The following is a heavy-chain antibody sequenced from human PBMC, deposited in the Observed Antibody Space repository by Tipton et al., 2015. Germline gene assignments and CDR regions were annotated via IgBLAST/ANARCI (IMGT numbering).Heavy chain of an antibody. CDR1: GYSINNDYY. CDR2: IYYSGST. V-gene: IGHV4-38-2*01. J-gene: IGHJ4*02. D-gene: IGHD6-6*01. CDR3: ARHRPYSSSGADYFDY. Sequence: PGLVKPSETMSLTCDASGYSINNDYYWGWIRQPPGKGLEWIGSIYYSGSTYYNPSLKSRVTISVDTSKNQFSLKLSSVTAADTAVYYCARHRPYSSSGADYFDYWGQGTLVTVSS.